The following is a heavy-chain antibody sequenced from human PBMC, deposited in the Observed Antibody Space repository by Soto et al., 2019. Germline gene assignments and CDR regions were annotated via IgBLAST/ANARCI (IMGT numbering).Heavy chain of an antibody. J-gene: IGHJ6*02. CDR2: ISGSGGST. Sequence: EVQLLESGGGLVQPGGSLRLSCAASGFTFSSYAMNWVRQAPGKGLEWVSAISGSGGSTYYADSVKGRFSISRDNSKNTLYLQMNSLRAEDTAVYYCAKGHRHYYYYGMDVWGQGTTVTVSS. V-gene: IGHV3-23*01. CDR3: AKGHRHYYYYGMDV. CDR1: GFTFSSYA.